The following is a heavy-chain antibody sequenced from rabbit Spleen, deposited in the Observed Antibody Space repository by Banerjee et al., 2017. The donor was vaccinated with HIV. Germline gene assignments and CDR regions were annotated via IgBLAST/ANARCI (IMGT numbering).Heavy chain of an antibody. Sequence: QEQLVESGGGLVKPGGSLTLTCTASGIDFSSYYYMCWVRQAPGKGLEWVACIYDVGGRTWYASWVNGRFTISKTSSTTVTLQMTSLTVADTATYFCARDATGREDFNLWGPGTLVTVS. D-gene: IGHD4-2*01. J-gene: IGHJ4*01. CDR3: ARDATGREDFNL. V-gene: IGHV1S45*01. CDR2: IYDVGGRT. CDR1: GIDFSSYYY.